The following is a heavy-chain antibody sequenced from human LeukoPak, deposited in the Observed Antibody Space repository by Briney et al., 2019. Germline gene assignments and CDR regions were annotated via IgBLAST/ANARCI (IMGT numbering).Heavy chain of an antibody. V-gene: IGHV3-43D*04. CDR3: AKDMGVATVTTFDY. CDR1: GFTFDDYA. Sequence: PGGSLRLSCAASGFTFDDYAMHWVRQAPGKGLEWVSLISWDGGSTYYADSVKGRFTISRDNSKNSLYLQMNSLRAEDTALYYCAKDMGVATVTTFDYWGQGTLVTVSS. CDR2: ISWDGGST. D-gene: IGHD4-17*01. J-gene: IGHJ4*02.